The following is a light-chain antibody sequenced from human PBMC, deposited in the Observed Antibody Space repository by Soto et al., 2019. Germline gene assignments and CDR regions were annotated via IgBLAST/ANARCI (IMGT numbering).Light chain of an antibody. Sequence: DIQMTQSPSSLSASVVDRFTITFRASQYIGDFLNWYQQTPGKAPKLLIFGASNLHIGVPSRFSGSGSGTEFTLTINNLQREDFATYYCQESFFTLGTFGRGTKVDIK. V-gene: IGKV1-39*01. CDR1: QYIGDF. CDR3: QESFFTLGT. J-gene: IGKJ1*01. CDR2: GAS.